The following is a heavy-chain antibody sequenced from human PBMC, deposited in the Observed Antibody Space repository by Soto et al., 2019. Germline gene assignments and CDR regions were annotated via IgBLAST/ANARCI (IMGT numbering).Heavy chain of an antibody. D-gene: IGHD3-16*01. CDR1: GFTFSSYS. Sequence: EVQVVESGGGLVKPGGSLRLSCAASGFTFSSYSMNWDRQAPGKGLEWVSSFSTSGSYIYYADSVKGRFTISRDNAKNSLYLQMDSLRAEDTAVYYCARNFVSGGSGMDVWGQGTTVTVSS. V-gene: IGHV3-21*01. J-gene: IGHJ6*02. CDR3: ARNFVSGGSGMDV. CDR2: FSTSGSYI.